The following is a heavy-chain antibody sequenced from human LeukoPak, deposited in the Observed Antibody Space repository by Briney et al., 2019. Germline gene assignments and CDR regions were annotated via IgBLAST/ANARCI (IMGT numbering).Heavy chain of an antibody. Sequence: PGGSLRLSCAASGFTFDDYGMHWVRQAPGKGLEWVSGINWNGGRRDYADSVKGRFTISRDNAKNSLFLQMNSLRAEDTALYFCAKATTMATNFYYYYGMDVWAQGTTVTVSS. V-gene: IGHV3-9*01. CDR3: AKATTMATNFYYYYGMDV. CDR1: GFTFDDYG. J-gene: IGHJ6*02. CDR2: INWNGGRR. D-gene: IGHD5-24*01.